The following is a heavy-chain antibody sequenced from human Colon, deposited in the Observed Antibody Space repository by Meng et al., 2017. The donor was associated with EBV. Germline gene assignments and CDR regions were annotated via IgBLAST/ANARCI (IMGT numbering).Heavy chain of an antibody. J-gene: IGHJ5*02. D-gene: IGHD2-2*01. V-gene: IGHV2-5*02. CDR3: AHTYQMLTAFDP. CDR1: GFSLTTRDVG. Sequence: QITLKESGPTLVTSXXSLTLTCSFSGFSLTTRDVGVGWIRQPPGKALEWLALIYWDDDTRYSSSLGSRLTITKDTSKNQVVLTMTNMGPADTATYYCAHTYQMLTAFDPWGQGALGTVSS. CDR2: IYWDDDT.